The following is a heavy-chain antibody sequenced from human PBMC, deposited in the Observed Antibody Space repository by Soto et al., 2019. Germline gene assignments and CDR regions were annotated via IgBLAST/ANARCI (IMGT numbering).Heavy chain of an antibody. J-gene: IGHJ4*02. V-gene: IGHV3-23*01. CDR3: VKDDGGYPSTAPH. D-gene: IGHD3-22*01. CDR2: ISGSGDRT. Sequence: GGSLRLSCAASGITISNYPMSWVRQAPGKGLDWVSGISGSGDRTYYGDSAKGQFTVSKDISKNSLSLQLDSLGVEDTAVYFCVKDDGGYPSTAPHWGQGTLVTVSS. CDR1: GITISNYP.